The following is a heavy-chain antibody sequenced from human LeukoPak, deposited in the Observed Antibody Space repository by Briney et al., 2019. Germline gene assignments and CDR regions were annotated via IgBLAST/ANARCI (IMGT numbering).Heavy chain of an antibody. V-gene: IGHV1-69*13. CDR3: AREGRDGYNLFDY. Sequence: ASVKVSCRASGGTFSSYAISWVRQAPGQGLEWMGGIIPIFGTANYAQKFQGRVTITADESTSTAYMELSSLRSEDTAVYYCAREGRDGYNLFDYWGQGTLVTVSS. CDR1: GGTFSSYA. D-gene: IGHD5-24*01. J-gene: IGHJ4*02. CDR2: IIPIFGTA.